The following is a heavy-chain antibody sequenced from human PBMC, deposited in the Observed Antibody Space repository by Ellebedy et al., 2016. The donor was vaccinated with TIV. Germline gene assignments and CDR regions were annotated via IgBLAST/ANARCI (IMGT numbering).Heavy chain of an antibody. V-gene: IGHV3-74*01. CDR1: GFTFSSYW. Sequence: GGSLRLSCAASGFTFSSYWMSWVRQAPGKGLVWVSSISSDGRTTRYADSVQGRFTISRDNPKNTLSLQMSSLKAEDTAVYYCAREIVASSKGGAFDIWGQGTMVTVSP. CDR2: ISSDGRTT. D-gene: IGHD3-3*02. CDR3: AREIVASSKGGAFDI. J-gene: IGHJ3*02.